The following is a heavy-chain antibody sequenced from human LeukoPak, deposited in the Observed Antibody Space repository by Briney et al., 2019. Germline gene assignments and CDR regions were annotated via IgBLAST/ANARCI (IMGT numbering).Heavy chain of an antibody. Sequence: SVKVSCKASGGTFSSYAISWVRQAPGQGLEWMGRIIPILGIANYAQKFQGRVTITADKSTSTAYMELSSLRSEDAAVYYCASSITGTTPDDWGQGTLVTVSS. J-gene: IGHJ4*02. D-gene: IGHD1-7*01. CDR2: IIPILGIA. V-gene: IGHV1-69*04. CDR3: ASSITGTTPDD. CDR1: GGTFSSYA.